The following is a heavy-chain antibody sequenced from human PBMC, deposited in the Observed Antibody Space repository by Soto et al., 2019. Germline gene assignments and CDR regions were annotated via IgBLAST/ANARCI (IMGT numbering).Heavy chain of an antibody. CDR3: ARRAETNGWNGFGADKYYFDF. V-gene: IGHV1-8*01. CDR1: GYTFTSYD. D-gene: IGHD1-1*01. CDR2: LNPNTGDS. J-gene: IGHJ4*02. Sequence: ASVKVSCKASGYTFTSYDIYWVRQATGQGLEWMEWLNPNTGDSAYAQKFQGRISVTSDTSINTVHMELSSLRSEDTAVYYCARRAETNGWNGFGADKYYFDFWGQGTLVTVSS.